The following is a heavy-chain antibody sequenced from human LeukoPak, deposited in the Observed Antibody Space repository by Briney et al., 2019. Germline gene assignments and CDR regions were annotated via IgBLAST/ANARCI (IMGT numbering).Heavy chain of an antibody. D-gene: IGHD3-22*01. CDR3: AKAGGGDSSGLDAFDI. CDR2: ISYDGSNK. J-gene: IGHJ3*02. Sequence: GGSLGLSCAASGFTFSSYGMHWVRQAPGKGLEWVTVISYDGSNKYYADSVKGRFTISRDNSKNTLYLQMNSLRAEDTAVYYCAKAGGGDSSGLDAFDIWGQGTMVTVSS. CDR1: GFTFSSYG. V-gene: IGHV3-30*18.